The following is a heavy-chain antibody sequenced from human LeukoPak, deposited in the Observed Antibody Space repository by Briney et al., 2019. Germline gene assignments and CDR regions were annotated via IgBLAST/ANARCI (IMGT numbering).Heavy chain of an antibody. CDR2: IYYSGST. CDR1: GGSVSSSSYY. J-gene: IGHJ5*02. CDR3: ARDACGGDCYGLPGWCFDP. V-gene: IGHV4-39*07. Sequence: PSETPSLTCTVSGGSVSSSSYYWGWIRQPPGKGLEWIGNIYYSGSTYYSPSLKSRVTISVDTSKNQFSLKLSSVTAADTAVYYCARDACGGDCYGLPGWCFDPWGQGTLVTVSS. D-gene: IGHD2-21*02.